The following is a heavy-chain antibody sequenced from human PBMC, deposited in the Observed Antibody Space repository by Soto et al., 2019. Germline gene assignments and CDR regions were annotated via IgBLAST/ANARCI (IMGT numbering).Heavy chain of an antibody. D-gene: IGHD6-13*01. CDR2: INPNSGGT. CDR1: GYTFTGYY. V-gene: IGHV1-2*04. CDR3: ARVASGGWQQLDYYLDY. Sequence: ASVKVSCKASGYTFTGYYMHWVRQAPGQGLEWMGWINPNSGGTNYAQKFQGWVTMTRDTSISTAYMELSRLRSDDTAVYYCARVASGGWQQLDYYLDYWGQGTLVTVSS. J-gene: IGHJ4*02.